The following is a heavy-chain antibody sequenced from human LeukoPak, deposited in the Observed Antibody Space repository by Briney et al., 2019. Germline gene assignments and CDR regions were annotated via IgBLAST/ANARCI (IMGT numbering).Heavy chain of an antibody. D-gene: IGHD3-16*01. J-gene: IGHJ5*02. CDR1: GGSISSYY. V-gene: IGHV4-4*07. Sequence: SETLSLTCTVSGGSISSYYWSWIRQPAGKGLEWIGRIYTSGSTNYNPSLKSRVTISVDTSKNQFSLKLSSVTAADTAVYYCARDLNSPGGFGFDPWGQGTLVTVSS. CDR3: ARDLNSPGGFGFDP. CDR2: IYTSGST.